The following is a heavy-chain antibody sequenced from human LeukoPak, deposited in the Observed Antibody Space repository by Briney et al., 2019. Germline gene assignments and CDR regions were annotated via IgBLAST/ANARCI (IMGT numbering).Heavy chain of an antibody. V-gene: IGHV4-59*12. CDR2: IYYSGST. CDR3: ARADYDFWSGPLINWFDP. CDR1: GGSISSYY. Sequence: SETLSLTCTVSGGSISSYYWSWIRQPPGKGLEWIGYIYYSGSTNYNPSLKGRVTISVDTSKNQFSLKLSSVTAADTAVYYCARADYDFWSGPLINWFDPWGQGTLVTVSS. J-gene: IGHJ5*02. D-gene: IGHD3-3*01.